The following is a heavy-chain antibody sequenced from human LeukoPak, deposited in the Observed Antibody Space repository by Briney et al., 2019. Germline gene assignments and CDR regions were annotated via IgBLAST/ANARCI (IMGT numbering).Heavy chain of an antibody. CDR3: ARALVGSSSGYFYYYMDV. Sequence: PSETLSLTCTASGGSISSSNYYWGWIRQPPGKGLEWIGSIYYSGSTYYNPSLKSRVTISVDTSKNQFSLNLSSVTAADTAVYYCARALVGSSSGYFYYYMDVWGKGTTVTVSS. V-gene: IGHV4-39*07. J-gene: IGHJ6*03. CDR1: GGSISSSNYY. D-gene: IGHD6-6*01. CDR2: IYYSGST.